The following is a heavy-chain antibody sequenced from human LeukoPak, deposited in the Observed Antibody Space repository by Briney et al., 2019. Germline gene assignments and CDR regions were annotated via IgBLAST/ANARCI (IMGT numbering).Heavy chain of an antibody. CDR3: AKGPVSGSYFDY. J-gene: IGHJ4*02. D-gene: IGHD1-26*01. CDR1: GFTFSSYG. Sequence: PGRSLRLSCAASGFTFSSYGMHWVRQAPGKGLEWVAVIWYDGSNKYYADSVKGRFTISRDNSKNTLYLQMNSLGAEDTAVYYCAKGPVSGSYFDYWGQGTLVTVSS. CDR2: IWYDGSNK. V-gene: IGHV3-33*06.